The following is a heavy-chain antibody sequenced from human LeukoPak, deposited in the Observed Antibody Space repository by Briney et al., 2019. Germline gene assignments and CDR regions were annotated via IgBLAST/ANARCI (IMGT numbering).Heavy chain of an antibody. CDR2: IWYDGSNK. CDR3: ARDSGSGYYYALSPPIDY. CDR1: GFTFSSYG. Sequence: GGSLRLSCAASGFTFSSYGMHWVRQAPGKGLEWVAVIWYDGSNKYYADSVKGRFTISRDNSKNTLYLQMNSLRAEDTAVYYCARDSGSGYYYALSPPIDYWGQGTLVTVPS. J-gene: IGHJ4*02. D-gene: IGHD3-22*01. V-gene: IGHV3-33*01.